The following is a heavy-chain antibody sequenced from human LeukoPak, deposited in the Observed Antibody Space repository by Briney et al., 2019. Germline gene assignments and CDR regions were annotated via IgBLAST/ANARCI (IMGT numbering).Heavy chain of an antibody. CDR3: ARDTGIAAAGDFDY. CDR2: ISSSSSTI. Sequence: GGSLRLSCAASGFTSSSYSMNWVRQAPGKGLEWVSYISSSSSTIYYADSVKGRFTISRDNAKNSLYLQMNSLRAEDTAVYYCARDTGIAAAGDFDYWGQGTLVTVSS. CDR1: GFTSSSYS. J-gene: IGHJ4*02. V-gene: IGHV3-48*01. D-gene: IGHD6-13*01.